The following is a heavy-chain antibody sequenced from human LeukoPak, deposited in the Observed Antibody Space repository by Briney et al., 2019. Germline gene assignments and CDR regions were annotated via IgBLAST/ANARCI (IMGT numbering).Heavy chain of an antibody. D-gene: IGHD6-13*01. CDR3: ARGSRSSSSWFNWFDP. CDR2: INHRGST. Sequence: SETLSLTCAVYGGSFSGYYWSWIREPPGKGLEWIGEINHRGSTNYNPSLKRRVTISVDTSKNQFSLKLSSVTAADTAVYYCARGSRSSSSWFNWFDPWGQGTLVTVSS. CDR1: GGSFSGYY. J-gene: IGHJ5*02. V-gene: IGHV4-34*01.